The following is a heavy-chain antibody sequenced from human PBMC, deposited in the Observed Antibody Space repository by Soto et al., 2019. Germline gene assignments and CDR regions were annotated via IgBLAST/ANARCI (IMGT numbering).Heavy chain of an antibody. J-gene: IGHJ5*02. CDR3: AKDSSVIAAGSGGWFDP. CDR1: GFDFNTYG. D-gene: IGHD6-13*01. Sequence: QVQLVESGGGVVQPGRSLTLSCAASGFDFNTYGLHWVRQAPGKGLEWVAAISFDGGSQYYADSVKGRFTVSRDKSNSTLYLQMNSLGAEDTATYFCAKDSSVIAAGSGGWFDPWGPGTLVIVSS. CDR2: ISFDGGSQ. V-gene: IGHV3-30*18.